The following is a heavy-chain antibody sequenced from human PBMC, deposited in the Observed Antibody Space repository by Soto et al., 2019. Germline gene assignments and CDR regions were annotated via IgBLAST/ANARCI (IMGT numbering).Heavy chain of an antibody. CDR1: GYTFTDYG. Sequence: RASVKVSCKASGYTFTDYGILWLRQAPGQGLEWMGWISIYYGNTDYSQKLQGRVTMTRDISTSRAYMELTSLRSDDTAVYYCAILPSEIYEYDFWGQGTPVTVSS. CDR3: AILPSEIYEYDF. J-gene: IGHJ4*02. V-gene: IGHV1-18*01. D-gene: IGHD5-12*01. CDR2: ISIYYGNT.